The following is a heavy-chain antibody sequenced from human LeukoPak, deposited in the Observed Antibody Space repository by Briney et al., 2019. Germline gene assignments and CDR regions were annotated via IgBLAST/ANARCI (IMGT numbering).Heavy chain of an antibody. V-gene: IGHV4-61*01. CDR1: GGSISSSSYY. Sequence: SETLSLTCTVSGGSISSSSYYWSWIRQPPGKGLEWIGYIYDSGSTNYNPSLKSRVTISVDTSKNQFSLKLSSVTAADTAVYYCARVGGTNYYYYGMDVWGQGTTVTVSS. J-gene: IGHJ6*02. D-gene: IGHD1-1*01. CDR2: IYDSGST. CDR3: ARVGGTNYYYYGMDV.